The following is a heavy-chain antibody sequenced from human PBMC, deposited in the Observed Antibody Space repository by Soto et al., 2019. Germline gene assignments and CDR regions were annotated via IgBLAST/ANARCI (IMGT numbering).Heavy chain of an antibody. J-gene: IGHJ3*02. CDR3: SRSSEPGVDAVDI. Sequence: EVQLVESGGGLVQPGGSLILSCAASGFTFSGSAMHWVRQASGKGLEWVGRIRSKAYSYATTYAASVKGRFTLSRDDSKNTAYLQMNSVKSEDTAVYYCSRSSEPGVDAVDIWGQGTMVTVSS. CDR2: IRSKAYSYAT. CDR1: GFTFSGSA. V-gene: IGHV3-73*01. D-gene: IGHD6-6*01.